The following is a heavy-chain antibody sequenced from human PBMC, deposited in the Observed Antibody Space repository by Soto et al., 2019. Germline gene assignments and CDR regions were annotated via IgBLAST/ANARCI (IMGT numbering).Heavy chain of an antibody. D-gene: IGHD6-19*01. V-gene: IGHV1-18*01. J-gene: IGHJ4*02. CDR1: GYTFTNYG. Sequence: QVPLVQSGAEVKKPGASVTVSCKASGYTFTNYGINWVRQAPGQGLEWMGWISAYSGHTNYAQKLQDRVTMTTDTSTNTAYMELRSLRSDDTAVYYCARRPHLADNVELDYWGQGTLVTVSS. CDR3: ARRPHLADNVELDY. CDR2: ISAYSGHT.